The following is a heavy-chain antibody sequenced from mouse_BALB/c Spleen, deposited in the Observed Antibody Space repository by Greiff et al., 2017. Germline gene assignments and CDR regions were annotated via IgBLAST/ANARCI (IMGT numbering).Heavy chain of an antibody. V-gene: IGHV1-18*01. D-gene: IGHD2-4*01. Sequence: VQLKQSGPELVKPGASMKISCKASGYSFTGYTMNWVKQSHGKNLEWIGLINPYNGGTSYNQKFKGKATLTVDKSSSTAYMELLSLTSEDSAVYYCARIYDYDVGAMDYWGQGTSVTVSS. CDR3: ARIYDYDVGAMDY. J-gene: IGHJ4*01. CDR1: GYSFTGYT. CDR2: INPYNGGT.